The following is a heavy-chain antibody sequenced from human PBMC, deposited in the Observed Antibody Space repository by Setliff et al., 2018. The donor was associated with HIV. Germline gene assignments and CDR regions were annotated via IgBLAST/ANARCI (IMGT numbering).Heavy chain of an antibody. J-gene: IGHJ4*02. V-gene: IGHV1-2*02. CDR2: INPNSGGT. CDR3: ARGVGAHLRH. D-gene: IGHD1-26*01. CDR1: GYTFTNYA. Sequence: GASVKVSCKTSGYTFTNYAMHWVRQAPGQGLEWMGWINPNSGGTNYAQKFQGRVTMTSDTSIITAYMELTSLGSDDTAIYYCARGVGAHLRHWGQGTLVTVSS.